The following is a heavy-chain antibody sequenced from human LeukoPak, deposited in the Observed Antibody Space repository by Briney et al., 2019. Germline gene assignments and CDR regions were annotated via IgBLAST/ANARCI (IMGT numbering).Heavy chain of an antibody. Sequence: PGGSLRLSCAASGFTFNTYNMNWVRQAPGKGLEWVSSISSSKTDIYYADSVRGRFTISRDNVKNSLYLQMNSLRAEDTAVYYCVREGRSISVWCSGGSCYDFDYWGQGILVTVSS. V-gene: IGHV3-21*01. CDR2: ISSSKTDI. D-gene: IGHD2-15*01. CDR3: VREGRSISVWCSGGSCYDFDY. J-gene: IGHJ4*02. CDR1: GFTFNTYN.